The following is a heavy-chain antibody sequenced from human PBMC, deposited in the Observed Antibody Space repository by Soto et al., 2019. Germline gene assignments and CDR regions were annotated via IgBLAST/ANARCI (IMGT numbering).Heavy chain of an antibody. CDR2: IYYSGST. CDR3: ASSVDTAMVPFDY. V-gene: IGHV4-59*08. J-gene: IGHJ4*02. Sequence: PSETLSLTCTVSGGSISSYYWSWIRQPPGKGLEWIGYIYYSGSTNYNPSLKSRVTISVDTSKNQFSLKLSSVTAADTAVYYCASSVDTAMVPFDYWGQGTLVTVS. D-gene: IGHD5-18*01. CDR1: GGSISSYY.